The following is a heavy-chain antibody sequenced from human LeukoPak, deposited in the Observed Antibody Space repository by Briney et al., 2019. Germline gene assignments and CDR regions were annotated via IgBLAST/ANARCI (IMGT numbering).Heavy chain of an antibody. D-gene: IGHD1-26*01. V-gene: IGHV4-38-2*02. Sequence: SETLSLTCTVSGYSISSGYYWGWIRQPPGKGLEWIGSIYHSGSTYYNPSLKSRVTISVDTSKNQCSLKLSSVTAADTAVYYCARDEKGGHGGSYTAEYFQHWGQGTLVTVSS. CDR1: GYSISSGYY. CDR2: IYHSGST. J-gene: IGHJ1*01. CDR3: ARDEKGGHGGSYTAEYFQH.